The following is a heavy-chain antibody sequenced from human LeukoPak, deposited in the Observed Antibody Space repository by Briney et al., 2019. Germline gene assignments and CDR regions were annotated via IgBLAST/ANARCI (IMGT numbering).Heavy chain of an antibody. D-gene: IGHD2-2*01. J-gene: IGHJ4*02. CDR2: ISSSGSTI. CDR3: GTLGGTTSWLNF. Sequence: GGSLRLSCAASGFTFSDYYMSWIRQAPGKGLEWVSYISSSGSTIYYADSVKGRFTIHRDNAKNSLYLQMNSLRAEDTAIYYCGTLGGTTSWLNFWGQGTLVTVSS. V-gene: IGHV3-11*01. CDR1: GFTFSDYY.